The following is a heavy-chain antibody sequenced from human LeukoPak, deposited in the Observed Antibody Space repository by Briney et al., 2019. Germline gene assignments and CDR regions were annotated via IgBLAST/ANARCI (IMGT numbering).Heavy chain of an antibody. J-gene: IGHJ4*02. D-gene: IGHD6-19*01. CDR3: ARRVAVTGIYCFDL. V-gene: IGHV4-59*08. CDR1: GGSISTYY. CDR2: VYYSGAT. Sequence: PSQTLSLTCTVSGGSISTYYWSWIRQPPGKGLEWIGYVYYSGATNYNPSLRGRVTISLEASKNQFSLRLSSVTAADTAVYYCARRVAVTGIYCFDLWGQGTPVTVSS.